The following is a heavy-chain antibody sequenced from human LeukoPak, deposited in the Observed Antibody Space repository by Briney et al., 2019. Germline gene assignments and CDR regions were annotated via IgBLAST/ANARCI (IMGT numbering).Heavy chain of an antibody. CDR3: AKDQSWTLRRFAY. D-gene: IGHD3/OR15-3a*01. CDR2: ISYDGSNK. V-gene: IGHV3-30*18. CDR1: GFTFSNYG. J-gene: IGHJ4*02. Sequence: PGRSLRLSCAASGFTFSNYGMHWVRQAPGKGLEWVAVISYDGSNKYYADSVKGRFTVSRDNSKNTLYLQMNSLRGEDTAVYYCAKDQSWTLRRFAYWGQGTLVTVSS.